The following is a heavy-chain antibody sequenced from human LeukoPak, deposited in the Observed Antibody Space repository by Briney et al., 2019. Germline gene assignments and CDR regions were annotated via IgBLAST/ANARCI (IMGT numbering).Heavy chain of an antibody. D-gene: IGHD6-13*01. CDR3: TTDLPSSSRWSNDW. CDR1: GFTFRSYA. CDR2: ITGGDKT. Sequence: GGSLRLSCAASGFTFRSYAMSWVRQAPGKGLEWVSVITGGDKTYYADSVKGRFIISRDNSKNILYLRMNSLRAEDTAVYYCTTDLPSSSRWSNDWWGQGTQVTVSS. V-gene: IGHV3-23*01. J-gene: IGHJ4*02.